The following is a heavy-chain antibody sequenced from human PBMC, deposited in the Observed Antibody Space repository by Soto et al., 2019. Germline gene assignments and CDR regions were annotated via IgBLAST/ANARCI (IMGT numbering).Heavy chain of an antibody. CDR1: GGSISSGGYY. Sequence: QVQLQESGPGLLKPSQTLSLTCSVSGGSISSGGYYWTWIRQRPGKGLEWIGFVYYSGITYHSPSLESRLSMSGGTSQNLVSLRLTSVTAANTAASSCARCVRQLPFDSGVGVDVWGQGTAVTAS. J-gene: IGHJ6*02. CDR2: VYYSGIT. D-gene: IGHD6-25*01. CDR3: ARCVRQLPFDSGVGVDV. V-gene: IGHV4-31*03.